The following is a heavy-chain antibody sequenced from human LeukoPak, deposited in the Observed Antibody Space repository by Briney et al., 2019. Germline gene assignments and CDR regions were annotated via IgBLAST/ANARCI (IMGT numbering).Heavy chain of an antibody. CDR1: GFTFSSYA. J-gene: IGHJ3*02. V-gene: IGHV3-23*01. CDR2: ISGSGGST. CDR3: AKDPDSSGYYVVLNAFDI. D-gene: IGHD3-22*01. Sequence: GGSLRLSCAASGFTFSSYAMSWVRQAPGKGLEWVSAISGSGGSTYYADSVKGRFTISRDNSKNTLYLQMNSLRAEDTAVYYCAKDPDSSGYYVVLNAFDIWGQGTMVTVSS.